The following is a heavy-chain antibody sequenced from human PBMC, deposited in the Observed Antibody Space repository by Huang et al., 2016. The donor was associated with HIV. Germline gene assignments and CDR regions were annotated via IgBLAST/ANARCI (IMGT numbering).Heavy chain of an antibody. D-gene: IGHD2-15*01. CDR1: GGSISSNNYY. Sequence: HLQLQESGPGLVKPSETLSLTCAVSGGSISSNNYYWGWIRRPPGKGLEWIGSIHYSVITYYNQSLKNRVTISVDTSKNQFSLKLTSVTAEETAVYYCARHAGGSHIYNYYYGMDVWGQGTTVTVSS. V-gene: IGHV4-39*01. CDR3: ARHAGGSHIYNYYYGMDV. CDR2: IHYSVIT. J-gene: IGHJ6*02.